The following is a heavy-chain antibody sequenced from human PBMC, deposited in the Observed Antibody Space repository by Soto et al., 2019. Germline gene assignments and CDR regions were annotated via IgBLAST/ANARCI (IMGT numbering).Heavy chain of an antibody. J-gene: IGHJ4*02. V-gene: IGHV1-18*04. D-gene: IGHD3-10*01. CDR2: ISAYNGNT. Sequence: AASVKVSCKASGYTFTSYGISWVRQAPGQGLEWMGWISAYNGNTNYAQKLQGRVTMTTDTSTSTAYMELRSLRSDDTAVYYCAREVYYGSGSHNYFDYWGQGTLVTVSS. CDR1: GYTFTSYG. CDR3: AREVYYGSGSHNYFDY.